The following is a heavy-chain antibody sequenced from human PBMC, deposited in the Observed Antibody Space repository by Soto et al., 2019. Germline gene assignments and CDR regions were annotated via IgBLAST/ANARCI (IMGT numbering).Heavy chain of an antibody. CDR3: ARSRGVTNTRRPYYFHS. D-gene: IGHD4-17*01. V-gene: IGHV4-34*01. Sequence: KSSETLSLTCAVYGGSFSGYYWSWIRQPPGKGLGWIGVINHSGSTNCTPSLKSRVTISVHTSKNQFSLKLSSVTAADTAVYYCARSRGVTNTRRPYYFHSWGQGTLVTVSS. J-gene: IGHJ4*02. CDR1: GGSFSGYY. CDR2: INHSGST.